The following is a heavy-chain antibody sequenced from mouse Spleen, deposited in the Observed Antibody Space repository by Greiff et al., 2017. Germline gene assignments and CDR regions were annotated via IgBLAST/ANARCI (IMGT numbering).Heavy chain of an antibody. J-gene: IGHJ1*01. CDR2: IDPETGGT. CDR3: TRRDGSSPWYFDV. D-gene: IGHD1-1*01. V-gene: IGHV1-15*01. Sequence: QVQLQQSGAELVRPGASVTLSCKASGYTFTDYEMHWVKQTPVHGLEWIGAIDPETGGTAYNQKFKGKATLTADKSSSTAYMELRSLTSEDSAVYYCTRRDGSSPWYFDVWGAGTTVTVSS. CDR1: GYTFTDYE.